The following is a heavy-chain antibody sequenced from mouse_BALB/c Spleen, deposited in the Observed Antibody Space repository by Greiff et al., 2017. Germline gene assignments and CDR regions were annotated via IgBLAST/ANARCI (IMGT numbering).Heavy chain of an antibody. CDR2: ISSGSSTI. CDR1: GFTFSSFG. CDR3: ATYFGRDYYAMDY. Sequence: EVQRVESGGGLVQPGGSRKLSCAASGFTFSSFGMHWVRQAPEKGLEWVAYISSGSSTIYYADTVKGRFTISRDNTKNTLFLQMNSLRSEDTAMYYCATYFGRDYYAMDYWGQGTSVTVSS. D-gene: IGHD1-1*02. V-gene: IGHV5-17*02. J-gene: IGHJ4*01.